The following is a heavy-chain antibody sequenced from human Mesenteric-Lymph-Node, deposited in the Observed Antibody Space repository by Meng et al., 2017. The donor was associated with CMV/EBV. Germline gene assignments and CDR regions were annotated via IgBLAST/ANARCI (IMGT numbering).Heavy chain of an antibody. CDR2: ILNDGSKK. V-gene: IGHV3-30-3*01. J-gene: IGHJ3*02. D-gene: IGHD1-26*01. Sequence: GESLKISCAASGLTFSSYAMQWVRQAPGKGLEWVAVILNDGSKKYYADSVKGRFTISRDNSENTLYLQMDSLRVEDTAVYYCARGGGKNSWSYYDAFDIWGQGTMVTVSS. CDR1: GLTFSSYA. CDR3: ARGGGKNSWSYYDAFDI.